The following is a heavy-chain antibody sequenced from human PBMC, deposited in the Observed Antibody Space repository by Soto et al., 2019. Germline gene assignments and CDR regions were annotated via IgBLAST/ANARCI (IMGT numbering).Heavy chain of an antibody. CDR2: IIPIFGTA. D-gene: IGHD6-19*01. CDR1: GGTFSSYA. V-gene: IGHV1-69*13. CDR3: ARHPLTPYSSGWYGPAMFDY. Sequence: ASVKVSCKASGGTFSSYAISWVRQAPGQGLEWMGGIIPIFGTANYAQKFQGRVTITADESTGTAYMELSSLRSEDTAVYYCARHPLTPYSSGWYGPAMFDYWGQGTLVTVSS. J-gene: IGHJ4*02.